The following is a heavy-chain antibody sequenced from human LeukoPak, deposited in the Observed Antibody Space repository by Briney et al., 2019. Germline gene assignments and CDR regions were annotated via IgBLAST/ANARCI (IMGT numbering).Heavy chain of an antibody. V-gene: IGHV4-59*08. CDR3: ARHDDAYNCFDY. CDR1: GGSFGRYF. Sequence: SETLSLTCTVSGGSFGRYFWSWIRQPPGKGLQWIGYIYNSGSTNYNPSLKSRVTMSVDTSKNQLSLKLTSVTAADTAVYYCARHDDAYNCFDYWGQGTLVTVSS. CDR2: IYNSGST. D-gene: IGHD5-24*01. J-gene: IGHJ4*01.